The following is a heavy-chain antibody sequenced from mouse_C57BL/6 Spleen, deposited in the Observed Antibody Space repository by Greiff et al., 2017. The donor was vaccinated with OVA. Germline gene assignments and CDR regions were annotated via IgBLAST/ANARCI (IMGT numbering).Heavy chain of an antibody. CDR2: INPNNGGT. CDR1: GYTFTDYN. J-gene: IGHJ3*01. D-gene: IGHD1-1*01. CDR3: ARHYYYGSSDPWFAY. V-gene: IGHV1-18*01. Sequence: EVQLQQSGPELVKPGASVKIPCKASGYTFTDYNMDWVKQSHGKSLEWIGDINPNNGGTIYNQKFKDKATLTVDKSSSTAYMELRSLTSEDTAVYYGARHYYYGSSDPWFAYWGQGTLVTVSA.